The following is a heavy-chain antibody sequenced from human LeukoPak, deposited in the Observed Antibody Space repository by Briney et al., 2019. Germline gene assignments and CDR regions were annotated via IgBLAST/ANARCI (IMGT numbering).Heavy chain of an antibody. V-gene: IGHV4-61*02. J-gene: IGHJ6*03. Sequence: PSQTLSLTCTVSGGSISSGSYYWSWIRQPAGKGLEWIGRIYTSGSTNYNPSLKSRVTISVDTSKNQFSLKLSSVTAADTAVYYCAGITGGGPPSYYYYMDVWGKGTTVTVSS. CDR2: IYTSGST. CDR1: GGSISSGSYY. D-gene: IGHD2-15*01. CDR3: AGITGGGPPSYYYYMDV.